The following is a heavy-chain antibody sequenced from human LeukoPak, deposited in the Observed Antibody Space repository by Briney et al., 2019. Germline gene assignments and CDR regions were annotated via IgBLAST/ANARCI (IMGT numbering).Heavy chain of an antibody. CDR3: VKDKPRIGIDY. CDR1: GFTFADCA. D-gene: IGHD1-26*01. CDR2: ISGDGGRT. J-gene: IGHJ4*02. V-gene: IGHV3-43*02. Sequence: PGGSLRLSCAASGFTFADCAMHWVRQAPGKGLEWVSLISGDGGRTYYADSVKGRFTISRDNSKNSLYLQMNSLRIEDTALYYCVKDKPRIGIDYWGQGSLVTVSS.